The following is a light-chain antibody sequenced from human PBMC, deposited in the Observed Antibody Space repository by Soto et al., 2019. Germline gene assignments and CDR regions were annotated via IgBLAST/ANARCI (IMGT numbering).Light chain of an antibody. V-gene: IGKV3-20*01. CDR2: GAS. CDR1: QSVSSSD. CDR3: QQYGSSPT. J-gene: IGKJ1*01. Sequence: EIVLTQSPGTLSLSPGERATLSCRASQSVSSSDLAWYQQKPGQAPRRLIYGASSRATGIPDRFSGSGSGTDFTLTISRLEPEDFAVYYCQQYGSSPTFGQGTKVDIK.